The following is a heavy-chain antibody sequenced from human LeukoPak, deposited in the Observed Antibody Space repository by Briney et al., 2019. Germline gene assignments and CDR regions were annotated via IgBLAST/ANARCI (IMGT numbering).Heavy chain of an antibody. D-gene: IGHD2-21*02. CDR1: GFTSSSYW. CDR3: ARPRTPIRYYYGMDV. CDR2: ISFDGTNH. Sequence: GGSLRLSRAASGFTSSSYWMSWVRQAPGKGLEWVAIISFDGTNHYYADSVKGRFTISRDNSKNTLYLQVNSLRADDTAVYYCARPRTPIRYYYGMDVWGQGTTVSVSS. J-gene: IGHJ6*02. V-gene: IGHV3-30*03.